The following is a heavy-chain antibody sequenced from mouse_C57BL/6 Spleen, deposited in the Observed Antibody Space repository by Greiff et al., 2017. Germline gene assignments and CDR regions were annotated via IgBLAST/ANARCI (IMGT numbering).Heavy chain of an antibody. CDR1: GYAFSSSW. CDR3: ARIYYGKPYYAMDY. V-gene: IGHV1-82*01. J-gene: IGHJ4*01. Sequence: QVQLQQSGPELVKPGASVKISCKASGYAFSSSWMNWVKQRPGKGLEWIGRIYPGDGDTNYNGKFKGKATLTADKSSSTAYMQRSSLTSEDSAVYFCARIYYGKPYYAMDYWGQGTSVTVSS. CDR2: IYPGDGDT. D-gene: IGHD2-1*01.